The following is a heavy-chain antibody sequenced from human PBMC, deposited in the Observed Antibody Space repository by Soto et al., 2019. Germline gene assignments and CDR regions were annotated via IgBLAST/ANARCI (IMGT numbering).Heavy chain of an antibody. D-gene: IGHD3-3*01. CDR1: GYTFTSYA. J-gene: IGHJ6*02. CDR2: INAGNGNT. CDR3: ARASYYDFWSGYGAGYYYYGMDV. V-gene: IGHV1-3*01. Sequence: ASVKVSCKASGYTFTSYAMHWVRQAPGQRREWMGWINAGNGNTKYSQKFQGRVTITRDTSASTAYMELSSLRSEDTAVYYCARASYYDFWSGYGAGYYYYGMDVWGQGTTVTV.